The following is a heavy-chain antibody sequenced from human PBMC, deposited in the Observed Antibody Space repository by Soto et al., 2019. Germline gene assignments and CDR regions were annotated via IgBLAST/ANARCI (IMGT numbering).Heavy chain of an antibody. D-gene: IGHD6-13*01. V-gene: IGHV3-48*01. Sequence: LGGSLRLSCAASGFTFSSYSMNWVRQAPGKGLEWVSYISSSSSTIYYADSVKGRFTISRDNAKNSLYLQMNSLRAEDTAVYYCARDQGSVAAAGPKYYYYYYMDVWGKGTTVTVSS. CDR3: ARDQGSVAAAGPKYYYYYYMDV. J-gene: IGHJ6*03. CDR1: GFTFSSYS. CDR2: ISSSSSTI.